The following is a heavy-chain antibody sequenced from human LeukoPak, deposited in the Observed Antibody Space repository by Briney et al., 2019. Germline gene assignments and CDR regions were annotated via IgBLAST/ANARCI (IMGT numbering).Heavy chain of an antibody. CDR1: GYTFTIYG. Sequence: ASVTVSCTASGYTFTIYGICRGRQAPGQGHEWMGWTNANNGNTNYEQKLSGRVTITTDTSTSTAYMELRSLRSDDTAVYYCARDSGGYDGTIVDYWGQGTLVTVSS. CDR3: ARDSGGYDGTIVDY. J-gene: IGHJ4*02. D-gene: IGHD5-12*01. CDR2: TNANNGNT. V-gene: IGHV1-18*01.